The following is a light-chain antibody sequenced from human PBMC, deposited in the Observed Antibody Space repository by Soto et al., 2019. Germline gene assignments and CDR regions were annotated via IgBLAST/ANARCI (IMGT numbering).Light chain of an antibody. CDR1: QSVSNSY. V-gene: IGKV3-20*01. J-gene: IGKJ2*01. CDR2: GAS. Sequence: EIVLTQSPGTLSLSPGERATLSCRASQSVSNSYLAWYQQKPGQAPRLLIYGASSRATGIPDRFSGSGSGTGFTLTISRLEPEDFPVYYCQQYNSLPPFYTFGQGTKLDI. CDR3: QQYNSLPPFYT.